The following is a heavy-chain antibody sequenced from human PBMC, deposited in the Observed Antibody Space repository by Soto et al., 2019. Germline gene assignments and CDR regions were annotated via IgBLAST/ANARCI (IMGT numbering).Heavy chain of an antibody. J-gene: IGHJ6*02. V-gene: IGHV3-13*01. CDR2: IGTAGDT. D-gene: IGHD1-20*01. Sequence: WGSLLLSCAASVFTFSIYDMHWVRQATGKGLEWVSAIGTAGDTYYPGSVKGRFTISRENAKNSLYLQMKSLRAGDTAVYYCARDQVDNWKGGRCGMDVWGQGTPVTVSS. CDR1: VFTFSIYD. CDR3: ARDQVDNWKGGRCGMDV.